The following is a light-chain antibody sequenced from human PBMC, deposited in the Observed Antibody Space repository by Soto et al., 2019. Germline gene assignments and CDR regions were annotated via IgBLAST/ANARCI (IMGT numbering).Light chain of an antibody. Sequence: QSVLTQPPSLSRTPGQRVTISCTGSRPNIGAGYDVHRYQHLPGTAPKVLIFENSNRLSGVPDRFAGSKSGTSATLNITWLQSENDAADYCHSYDVSLGGSAFGGGTKLTDL. CDR2: ENS. J-gene: IGLJ2*01. V-gene: IGLV1-40*01. CDR1: RPNIGAGYD. CDR3: HSYDVSLGGSA.